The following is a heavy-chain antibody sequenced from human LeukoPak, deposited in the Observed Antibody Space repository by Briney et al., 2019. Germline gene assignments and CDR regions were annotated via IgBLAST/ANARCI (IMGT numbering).Heavy chain of an antibody. Sequence: GASVKVSCKASGGTFSSYAISWVRQAPGQGLEWMGGIIPIFGTANYAQKFQGRVTITADESTSTAYMELSSLRSEDTAVYYCARVKPARGEEKTNCPFDYWGQGTLVTVSS. CDR3: ARVKPARGEEKTNCPFDY. V-gene: IGHV1-69*13. CDR2: IIPIFGTA. J-gene: IGHJ4*02. CDR1: GGTFSSYA. D-gene: IGHD3-10*01.